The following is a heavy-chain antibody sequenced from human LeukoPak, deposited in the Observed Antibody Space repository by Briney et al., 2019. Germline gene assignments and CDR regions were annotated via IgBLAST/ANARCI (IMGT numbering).Heavy chain of an antibody. CDR2: IYYSGST. J-gene: IGHJ4*02. Sequence: PSETLSLTCTVSGGSISSSSYYWGWIRQPPGKGLEWIGSIYYSGSTYYNPSLKSRVTISVDTSKNQFSLKLSSVTAADTAVYYCARVAWQWLVRSFDYWGQGTLVTVSS. CDR3: ARVAWQWLVRSFDY. V-gene: IGHV4-39*07. D-gene: IGHD6-19*01. CDR1: GGSISSSSYY.